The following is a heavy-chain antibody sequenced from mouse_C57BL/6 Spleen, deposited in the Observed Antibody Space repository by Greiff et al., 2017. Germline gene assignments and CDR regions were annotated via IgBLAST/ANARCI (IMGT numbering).Heavy chain of an antibody. CDR1: GYTFTSYW. D-gene: IGHD2-1*01. CDR2: IYPSDSET. J-gene: IGHJ2*01. Sequence: QVQLQQPGAELVRPGSSVKLSCKASGYTFTSYWMDWVKQRPGQGLEWIGNIYPSDSETHYNQKFKDKATLTVDKSSSTAYMQLLSLASEDSAVYYSAYGNNGYWGQGTTLTVSS. CDR3: AYGNNGY. V-gene: IGHV1-61*01.